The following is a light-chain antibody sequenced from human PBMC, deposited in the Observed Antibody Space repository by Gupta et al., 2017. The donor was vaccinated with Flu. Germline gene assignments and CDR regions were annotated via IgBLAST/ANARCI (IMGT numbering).Light chain of an antibody. V-gene: IGKV3-15*01. CDR1: QSLANN. CDR3: QQYHNWPRT. J-gene: IGKJ1*01. Sequence: GERATLSSRASQSLANNLAWFQQRPGQAPRLLIYGASTRGTTVPARFSGSGSGTDFTLTISSLQSEDFAVYYCQQYHNWPRTFGPGTKVEVK. CDR2: GAS.